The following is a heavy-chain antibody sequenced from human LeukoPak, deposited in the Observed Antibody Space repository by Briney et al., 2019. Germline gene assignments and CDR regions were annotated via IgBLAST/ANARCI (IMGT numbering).Heavy chain of an antibody. D-gene: IGHD3-22*01. CDR2: ISSSSSYI. Sequence: GGSLRLSCAASGFTFSSCSMNWVRQAPGKGLEWVSSISSSSSYIYYADSVKGRFTISRDNAKNSLYLQMNSLRAEDTAVYYCARDPHTYDSSGYYLGTDYWGQGTLVTVSS. V-gene: IGHV3-21*01. CDR3: ARDPHTYDSSGYYLGTDY. J-gene: IGHJ4*02. CDR1: GFTFSSCS.